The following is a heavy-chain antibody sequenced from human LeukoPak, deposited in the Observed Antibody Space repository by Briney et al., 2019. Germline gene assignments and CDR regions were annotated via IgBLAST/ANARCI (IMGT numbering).Heavy chain of an antibody. CDR3: ARDPELWFGEFPLDY. CDR2: ISSSSSYI. V-gene: IGHV3-21*01. CDR1: GFTFSSYS. Sequence: TAGGSLRLSCAASGFTFSSYSMTWVRQAPGKGLEWVSSISSSSSYIYYADSVKGRFTISRDNAKNSLYLQMNSLRAEDTAVYYCARDPELWFGEFPLDYWGQGTLVTVSS. J-gene: IGHJ4*02. D-gene: IGHD3-10*01.